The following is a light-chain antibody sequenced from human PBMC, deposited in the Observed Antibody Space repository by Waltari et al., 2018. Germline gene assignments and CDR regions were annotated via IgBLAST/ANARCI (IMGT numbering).Light chain of an antibody. J-gene: IGKJ3*01. CDR1: QSVSTIH. CDR3: QHYGSTLFT. CDR2: CAS. Sequence: IVLTQSPGTLSLSPGERATLSCRASQSVSTIHLTWYQQKPGQAPRLLIYCASSRAACIPDRFSGSGYGRDFTLTISRLEPEDFAVYYCQHYGSTLFTFGPGTKVESK. V-gene: IGKV3-20*01.